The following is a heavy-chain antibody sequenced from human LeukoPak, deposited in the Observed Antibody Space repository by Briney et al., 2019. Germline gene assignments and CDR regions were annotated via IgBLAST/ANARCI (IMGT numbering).Heavy chain of an antibody. J-gene: IGHJ4*02. Sequence: PSETLSLTCTVSGGSISSYYWSWIRQPPGKGLEWIGYIYYIGSTNYNPSLKSRVTISVDTSKNQFSLKLSSVTAADTAVYYCAGGWATTTFDYWGQGTLVTVSS. CDR2: IYYIGST. D-gene: IGHD5-12*01. V-gene: IGHV4-59*01. CDR1: GGSISSYY. CDR3: AGGWATTTFDY.